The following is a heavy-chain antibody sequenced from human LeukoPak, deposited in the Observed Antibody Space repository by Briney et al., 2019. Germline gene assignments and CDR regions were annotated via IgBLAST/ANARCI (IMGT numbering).Heavy chain of an antibody. CDR3: ARHVRTTTSYYFDY. CDR2: IYYSGST. V-gene: IGHV4-61*05. J-gene: IGHJ4*02. CDR1: GGSISSSSYY. D-gene: IGHD4/OR15-4a*01. Sequence: TSETLSLTCTVSGGSISSSSYYWSWIRQPPGKGLEWIGYIYYSGSTNYNPSLKSRVTISVDTSKNRFSLKLSSVTAADTAVYYCARHVRTTTSYYFDYWGQGTLVTVSS.